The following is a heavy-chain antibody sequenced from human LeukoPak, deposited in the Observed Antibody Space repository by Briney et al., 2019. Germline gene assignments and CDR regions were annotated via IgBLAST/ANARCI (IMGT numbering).Heavy chain of an antibody. CDR2: INWNGGGT. CDR3: AREDYDILTGYSGITY. Sequence: PGGSLRLSCAASGFTFDDYGMSWVRQAPGKGLEWVSGINWNGGGTGYADSVKGRFTISRDNAKNSLYLQMNSLRAEDTALYYCAREDYDILTGYSGITYWGQGTLVTVSS. V-gene: IGHV3-20*04. CDR1: GFTFDDYG. D-gene: IGHD3-9*01. J-gene: IGHJ4*02.